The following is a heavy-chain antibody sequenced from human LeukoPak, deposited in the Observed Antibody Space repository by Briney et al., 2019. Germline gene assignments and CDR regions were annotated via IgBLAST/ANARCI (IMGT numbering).Heavy chain of an antibody. Sequence: GGSLRLSCAASGFTFSSYAMSWVRQAPGKGLEWVSSISGSDGSTYYSDSVEGRFTISRDNSKNTLYLQMNSLRAEDTAVYYCAKDAGTGQDYFDNWGQGTLVTVSS. CDR1: GFTFSSYA. CDR3: AKDAGTGQDYFDN. D-gene: IGHD1-1*01. CDR2: ISGSDGST. V-gene: IGHV3-23*01. J-gene: IGHJ4*02.